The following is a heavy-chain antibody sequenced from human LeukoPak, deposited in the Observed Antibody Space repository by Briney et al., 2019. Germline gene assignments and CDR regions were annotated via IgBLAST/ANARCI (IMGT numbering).Heavy chain of an antibody. V-gene: IGHV3-74*01. CDR3: AKDDRLLRFLH. CDR1: GFTFSSYW. J-gene: IGHJ4*02. D-gene: IGHD3-16*01. Sequence: GGSLRLSCAASGFTFSSYWMHWVRQAPGKGLVWVSRINSDGSSTSYADSVKGRFTISRDNSKNTVYLQINNLRDEDTAVYYCAKDDRLLRFLHWGQGTLVTVSS. CDR2: INSDGSST.